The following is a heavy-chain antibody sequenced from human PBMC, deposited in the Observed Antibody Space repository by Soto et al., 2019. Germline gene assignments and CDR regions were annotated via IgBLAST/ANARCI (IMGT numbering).Heavy chain of an antibody. Sequence: EVQLLESGGGSVQPGGSLRLSCAASGFTLSNYAMSWVRQAPGKGLEWVSAISISGGSTYYADSVKGRFTISRDSSKNTLYPQMNSLRAEDTAVYYCAKDLRDSSGYYYYIDSWGQGILVTVSS. CDR2: ISISGGST. D-gene: IGHD3-22*01. V-gene: IGHV3-23*01. CDR3: AKDLRDSSGYYYYIDS. J-gene: IGHJ4*02. CDR1: GFTLSNYA.